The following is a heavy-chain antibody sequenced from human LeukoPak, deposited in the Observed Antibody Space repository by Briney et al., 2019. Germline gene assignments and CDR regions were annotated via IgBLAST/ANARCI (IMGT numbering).Heavy chain of an antibody. CDR3: ARGVVVPAATSGSWFDP. CDR1: GYTFTSYD. V-gene: IGHV1-8*03. CDR2: MNPNSGNT. D-gene: IGHD2-2*01. Sequence: GASVKVSCKAPGYTFTSYDINWVRQATGQGLEWMGWMNPNSGNTGYAQKFQGRVTITRNTSISTAYMKLSSLRSEDTAVYYCARGVVVPAATSGSWFDPWGQGTLVTVSS. J-gene: IGHJ5*02.